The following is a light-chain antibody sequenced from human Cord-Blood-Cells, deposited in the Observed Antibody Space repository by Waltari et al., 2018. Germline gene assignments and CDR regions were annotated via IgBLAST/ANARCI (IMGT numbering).Light chain of an antibody. CDR1: SSNIGSNY. CDR3: AAWDDSLSGV. Sequence: QSVLTQPPSASGTPGQRVTNSCSGSSSNIGSNYVYWYQQIPGTAPKLLIYRNNQRPSGVPDRFSGSKSGTSASLAISGLRSEDEADYYCAAWDDSLSGVFGGGTKLTVL. V-gene: IGLV1-47*01. J-gene: IGLJ3*02. CDR2: RNN.